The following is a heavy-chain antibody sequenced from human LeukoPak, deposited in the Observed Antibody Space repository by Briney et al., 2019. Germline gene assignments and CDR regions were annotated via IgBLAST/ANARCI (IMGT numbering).Heavy chain of an antibody. CDR2: IYNTVDV. V-gene: IGHV4-59*02. D-gene: IGHD3-22*01. CDR1: GGSVIGSY. Sequence: PSETLSLTRTVSGGSVIGSYWTWIRQSPGGSLQYIGYIYNTVDVNYSPSLKSRVTISIDMSRHQVSLRLNSVTAADTAIYYCARSRNYDTTGFNPTFYLDSWGQGALVTVAS. J-gene: IGHJ4*02. CDR3: ARSRNYDTTGFNPTFYLDS.